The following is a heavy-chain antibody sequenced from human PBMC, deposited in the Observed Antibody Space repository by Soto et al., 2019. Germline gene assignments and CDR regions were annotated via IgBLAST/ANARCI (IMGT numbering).Heavy chain of an antibody. CDR3: ATQSYSNSGAYYYYAMDV. Sequence: SETLSLTCAVSGGSISSGGYSWSWIRQPPGKGLEWLGYIYQSGSTYYNPSLKSRVTISVDRSRNQFSLKPSSVTAADTAVYFCATQSYSNSGAYYYYAMDVWGQGTTVTV. D-gene: IGHD4-4*01. V-gene: IGHV4-30-2*01. CDR1: GGSISSGGYS. J-gene: IGHJ6*02. CDR2: IYQSGST.